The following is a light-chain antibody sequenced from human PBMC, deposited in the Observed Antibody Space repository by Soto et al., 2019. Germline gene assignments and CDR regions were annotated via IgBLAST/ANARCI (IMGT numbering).Light chain of an antibody. J-gene: IGKJ4*01. Sequence: ESVLTQSPGTLSLSPGESTTLSCRASQSVGRNFLAWYQQKPGRAPRLLIHGASYRATGVPDRFSGSGSETDFTLTISRLEPEDFAVYYCHQYAASPLTFGGGTKVEIK. CDR2: GAS. V-gene: IGKV3-20*01. CDR1: QSVGRNF. CDR3: HQYAASPLT.